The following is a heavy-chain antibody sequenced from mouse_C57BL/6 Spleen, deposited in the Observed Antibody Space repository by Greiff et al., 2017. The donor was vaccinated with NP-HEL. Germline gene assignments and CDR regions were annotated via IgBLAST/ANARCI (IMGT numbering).Heavy chain of an antibody. V-gene: IGHV1-15*01. Sequence: QVQLKESGAELVRPGASVTLSCKASGYTFTDYEMHWVKQTPVHGLEWIGAIDPETGGTAYNQKFKGKAILTADKSSSTAYMELRSLTSEDSAVYYCTREAPPFDYWGQGTTLTVSS. CDR1: GYTFTDYE. CDR3: TREAPPFDY. J-gene: IGHJ2*01. CDR2: IDPETGGT.